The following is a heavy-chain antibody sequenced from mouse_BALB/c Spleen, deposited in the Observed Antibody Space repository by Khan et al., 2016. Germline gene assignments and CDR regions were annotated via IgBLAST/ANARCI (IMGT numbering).Heavy chain of an antibody. J-gene: IGHJ3*01. CDR1: GFTFSDYY. CDR3: AREGLRRGFAY. D-gene: IGHD2-4*01. V-gene: IGHV5-4*02. Sequence: EVELVESGGGLVKPGGSLKLSCAASGFTFSDYYMYWVRQTPEKRLEWVATISDGGSYTYYPDSVKGRFTISSDNAKNNLYLQMSSLKSGDTAMSYCAREGLRRGFAYWGQGTLVTVS. CDR2: ISDGGSYT.